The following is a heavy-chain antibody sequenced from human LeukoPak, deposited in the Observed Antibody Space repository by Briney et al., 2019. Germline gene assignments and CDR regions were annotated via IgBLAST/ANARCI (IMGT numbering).Heavy chain of an antibody. CDR3: ARATPYYYDSSVQFDY. V-gene: IGHV3-30*03. Sequence: GGSLRLSCAASGFTFSSYGMHWVRQAPGKGLEWVAVISYDGSNKYYADSVKGRFTISRDNSKSTLYLQMNSLRAEDTAVYYCARATPYYYDSSVQFDYWGQGTLVTVSS. CDR2: ISYDGSNK. CDR1: GFTFSSYG. D-gene: IGHD3-22*01. J-gene: IGHJ4*02.